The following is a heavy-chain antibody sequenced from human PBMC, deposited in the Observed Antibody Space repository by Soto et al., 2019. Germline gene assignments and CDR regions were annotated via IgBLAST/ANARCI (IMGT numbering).Heavy chain of an antibody. CDR1: GTSISSTFW. CDR2: MYHSGTA. Sequence: PSETLSLTCVVSGTSISSTFWWTWVRQAPGKGLEWIGEMYHSGTAKYNPSLKSRVTISVDKSKNEFSLRLTSVTAADTAMYYCARSPGLWFGELSLDYFDYWGQGTLVTVSS. CDR3: ARSPGLWFGELSLDYFDY. D-gene: IGHD3-10*01. J-gene: IGHJ4*02. V-gene: IGHV4-4*02.